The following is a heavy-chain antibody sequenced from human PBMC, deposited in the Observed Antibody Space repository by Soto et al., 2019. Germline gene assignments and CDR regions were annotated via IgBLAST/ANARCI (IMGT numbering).Heavy chain of an antibody. V-gene: IGHV4-34*01. CDR1: GGSFSGYY. J-gene: IGHJ5*02. Sequence: QVQLQQWGAGLLKPSETLSLTCAVYGGSFSGYYWSWIRQPPGKGLEWIGEINHSGSTNYNPSLKSRVTISVDTSKNQFSRKLSSVTAADTAVYYCARGRRGSGSYYSAWGQGTLVTVSS. CDR2: INHSGST. CDR3: ARGRRGSGSYYSA. D-gene: IGHD3-10*01.